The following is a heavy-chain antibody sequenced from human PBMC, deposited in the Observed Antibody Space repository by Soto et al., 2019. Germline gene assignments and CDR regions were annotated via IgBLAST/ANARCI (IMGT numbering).Heavy chain of an antibody. D-gene: IGHD4-4*01. V-gene: IGHV1-18*01. CDR1: GYTFTSYG. Sequence: ASVKVSCKASGYTFTSYGISWVRQAPGQGLAWMGWISAYNGNTNYAQKLQGRVTMTTDTSTSTAYMELRSLRSDDTAVCYCARDEYSNYVGSVDFDYWGQGTLVTVSS. CDR2: ISAYNGNT. CDR3: ARDEYSNYVGSVDFDY. J-gene: IGHJ4*02.